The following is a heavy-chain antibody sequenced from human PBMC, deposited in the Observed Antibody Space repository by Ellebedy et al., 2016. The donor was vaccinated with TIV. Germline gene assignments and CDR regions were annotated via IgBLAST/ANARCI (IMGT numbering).Heavy chain of an antibody. J-gene: IGHJ4*02. CDR3: ARNGGGLGY. V-gene: IGHV1-18*01. CDR1: GYTFSNYD. Sequence: AASVQVSCKGSGYTFSNYDIAWVRQSPGQGLEWMGWIFNGNTYYAQKFQGRVTMTTDTSTNTAYMELRSLRSDDTAMYFCARNGGGLGYWGQGNVFTVCS. D-gene: IGHD2-8*01. CDR2: IFNGNT.